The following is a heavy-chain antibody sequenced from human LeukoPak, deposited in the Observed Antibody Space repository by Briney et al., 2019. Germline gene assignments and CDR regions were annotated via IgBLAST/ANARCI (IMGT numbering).Heavy chain of an antibody. Sequence: PGGSLRLSCATSGFTFSSYGMHWVRQAPGKGLDWVTFIQYDGGNKYYADSVKGRFTISRDNSKNTLYLQMNSLRADDTAVYYCTKGPKQLLIRRSVWVYMDVWGKGTTVTISS. V-gene: IGHV3-30*02. D-gene: IGHD4-11*01. CDR1: GFTFSSYG. CDR2: IQYDGGNK. J-gene: IGHJ6*03. CDR3: TKGPKQLLIRRSVWVYMDV.